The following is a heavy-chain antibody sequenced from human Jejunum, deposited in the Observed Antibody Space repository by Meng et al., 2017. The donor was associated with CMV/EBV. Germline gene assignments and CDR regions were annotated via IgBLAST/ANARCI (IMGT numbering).Heavy chain of an antibody. Sequence: GSGYSLTSYWLGWVRQMPGKGMEWMGIIYPGESDTRYSPSFQGQVIISADKSITTAYLQWSSLKASDTAMYYCARRGYSYGYGMDVWGQGTTVTVSS. CDR3: ARRGYSYGYGMDV. V-gene: IGHV5-51*01. CDR2: IYPGESDT. J-gene: IGHJ6*02. D-gene: IGHD5-18*01. CDR1: GYSLTSYW.